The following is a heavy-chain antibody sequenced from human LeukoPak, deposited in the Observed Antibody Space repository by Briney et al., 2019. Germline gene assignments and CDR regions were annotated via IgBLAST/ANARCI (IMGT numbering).Heavy chain of an antibody. CDR1: GGSISSGSYY. V-gene: IGHV4-61*02. Sequence: PSETLSLTCTVSGGSISSGSYYWSWIRQPAGKGLEWIGRIYTSGSTNYNPSLKSRVTISVDTSKNQFSLKLSSVNVADTAVYYCARQRTLLWFGELVWGQGTLVTVSS. CDR3: ARQRTLLWFGELV. CDR2: IYTSGST. J-gene: IGHJ4*02. D-gene: IGHD3-10*01.